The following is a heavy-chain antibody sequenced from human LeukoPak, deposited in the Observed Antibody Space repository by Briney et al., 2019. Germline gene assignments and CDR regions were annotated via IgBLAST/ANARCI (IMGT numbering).Heavy chain of an antibody. Sequence: QSGGSLRLSCAASGFTFSSYSMNWVRQAPGKGLEWVSYISSSSSTIYYADSVKGRFTISRDNAKNSLYLQMNSLRAEDTAVYYCARVATTVTNEIDYWGQGTLVTVSS. V-gene: IGHV3-48*04. CDR1: GFTFSSYS. D-gene: IGHD4-17*01. CDR2: ISSSSSTI. J-gene: IGHJ4*02. CDR3: ARVATTVTNEIDY.